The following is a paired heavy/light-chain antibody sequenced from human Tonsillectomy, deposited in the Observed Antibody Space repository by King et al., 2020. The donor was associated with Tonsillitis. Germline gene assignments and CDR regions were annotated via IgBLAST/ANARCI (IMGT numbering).Light chain of an antibody. V-gene: IGLV6-57*01. CDR3: HSYDSSHVV. CDR2: EDY. Sequence: NFMLTQPHSVSESPGKTVNISCTRSSGSIASNYVQWYQQRPGRAPTPVIYEDYKRPSGVPDRFSGSIDSPSNSASLTISGLKTEDEADYYCHSYDSSHVVFGGGTKLTVL. J-gene: IGLJ2*01. CDR1: SGSIASNY.
Heavy chain of an antibody. CDR2: IRYDGGNE. J-gene: IGHJ4*02. CDR1: GFIFSSYG. Sequence: QEHLVESGGGVVQPGGSLRLSCAASGFIFSSYGMHWGRQAPGKGLEWVAFIRYDGGNEYYADSVRGRFTISRDNSKNTLYLQMNSLRAEDTAVYYCAISSGGNWGLSGTFDYWGQGTLVTVSS. V-gene: IGHV3-30*02. CDR3: AISSGGNWGLSGTFDY. D-gene: IGHD7-27*01.